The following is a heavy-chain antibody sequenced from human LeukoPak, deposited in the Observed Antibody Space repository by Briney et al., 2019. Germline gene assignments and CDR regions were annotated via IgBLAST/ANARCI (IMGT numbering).Heavy chain of an antibody. J-gene: IGHJ4*02. CDR2: ISSCSSTI. CDR1: GFTFGSYS. V-gene: IGHV3-48*04. D-gene: IGHD6-13*01. CDR3: AKDTRRGSSSPFDY. Sequence: GGSLRLSCAASGFTFGSYSMNWVRQAPGKGLEWVSYISSCSSTIYYADSVKGRFTISRDNAKNTLYLQMNSLRAEDTAVYYCAKDTRRGSSSPFDYWGQGTLVTVSS.